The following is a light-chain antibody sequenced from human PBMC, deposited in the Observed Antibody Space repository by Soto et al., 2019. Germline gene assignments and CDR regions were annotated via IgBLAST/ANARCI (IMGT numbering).Light chain of an antibody. CDR2: DAT. CDR1: QSISSY. V-gene: IGKV1-39*01. Sequence: DIQMTQSPSSLSASVGDRVTITCRASQSISSYLNWYQQRPGNAPNLLIYDATRLHSGVPPRFSGSGYGTDFTLTITSLQLEDFATYYCQQSDVSPRTFGQGTKVEIK. CDR3: QQSDVSPRT. J-gene: IGKJ1*01.